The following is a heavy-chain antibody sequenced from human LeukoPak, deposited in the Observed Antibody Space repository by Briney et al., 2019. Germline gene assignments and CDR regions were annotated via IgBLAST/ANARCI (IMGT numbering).Heavy chain of an antibody. CDR1: GFTFSDYY. J-gene: IGHJ4*02. Sequence: KPEGSLRLSCAASGFTFSDYYMSWIRQAPGKGLEWVSYISSSSSYTNYADSVKGRFTISRDNAKNSLYLQMNSLRAEDTAVYYCARGGSYSLFDYWGQGTLVTVSS. CDR2: ISSSSSYT. V-gene: IGHV3-11*06. CDR3: ARGGSYSLFDY. D-gene: IGHD1-26*01.